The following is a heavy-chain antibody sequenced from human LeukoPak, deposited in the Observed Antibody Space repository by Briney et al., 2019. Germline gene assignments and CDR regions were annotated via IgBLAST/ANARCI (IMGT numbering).Heavy chain of an antibody. Sequence: SETLSLTCTVSGGSISSSSYSWGWIRQPPGKGLEWIGSIYYSGSTYYNPSLKSRVTISVDTSKNQFSLKLSSVTAADTAVYYCARLGVYVPYYYGSSGPESWGQGTLVTVSS. CDR2: IYYSGST. D-gene: IGHD3-22*01. J-gene: IGHJ5*02. CDR1: GGSISSSSYS. CDR3: ARLGVYVPYYYGSSGPES. V-gene: IGHV4-39*01.